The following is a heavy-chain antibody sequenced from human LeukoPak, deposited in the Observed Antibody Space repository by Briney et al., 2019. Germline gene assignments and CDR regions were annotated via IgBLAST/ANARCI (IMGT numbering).Heavy chain of an antibody. J-gene: IGHJ4*02. CDR3: ARGEQLASY. CDR2: IYYSGST. CDR1: GGSISSYY. D-gene: IGHD6-13*01. V-gene: IGHV4-59*01. Sequence: PSETLSLTCTVSGGSISSYYWSWIRQPPGKGLEWIGYIYYSGSTNYNPSLKSRVTISVDTSKNQFSLELSSVTAADTAVYYCARGEQLASYWGQGTLVTVPS.